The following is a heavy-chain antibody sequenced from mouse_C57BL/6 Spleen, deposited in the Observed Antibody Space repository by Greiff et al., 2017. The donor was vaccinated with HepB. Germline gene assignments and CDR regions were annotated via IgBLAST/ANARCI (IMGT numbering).Heavy chain of an antibody. Sequence: VQLQQPGAELVKPGASVKLSCKASGYTFTSYWMHWVKQRPGQGLEWIGMIHPNSGSTNYNEKFKSKATLTVDKSSSTAYMQLSSLTSEDSAVYYCARGDYYSNYGGYFDDWGTGTTVTVSS. CDR3: ARGDYYSNYGGYFDD. J-gene: IGHJ1*03. CDR2: IHPNSGST. D-gene: IGHD2-5*01. V-gene: IGHV1-64*01. CDR1: GYTFTSYW.